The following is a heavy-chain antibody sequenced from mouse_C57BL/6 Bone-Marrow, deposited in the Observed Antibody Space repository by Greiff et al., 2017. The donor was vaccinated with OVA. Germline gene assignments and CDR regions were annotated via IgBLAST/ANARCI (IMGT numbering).Heavy chain of an antibody. CDR1: GFTFSSYA. D-gene: IGHD1-1*01. Sequence: EVMLVESGEGLVKPGGSLKLSCAASGFTFSSYAMSWVRQTPEKRLEWVAYISSGGDYIYYADTVKGRFTISRDNARNTLYLQMSSLKSEDTAMYYCTRGKGITTVSDYWGQGTTLTVSS. V-gene: IGHV5-9-1*02. CDR3: TRGKGITTVSDY. CDR2: ISSGGDYI. J-gene: IGHJ2*01.